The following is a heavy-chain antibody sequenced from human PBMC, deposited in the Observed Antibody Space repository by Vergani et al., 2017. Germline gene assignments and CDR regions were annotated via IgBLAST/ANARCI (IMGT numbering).Heavy chain of an antibody. CDR3: ARDSSPYYDFWSGYYTFDY. V-gene: IGHV3-23*01. CDR1: GFTFSSYA. D-gene: IGHD3-3*01. Sequence: EVQLLESGGGLVQPGGSLRLSCAASGFTFSSYAMSWVRQAPGKGLEWVSAISGSGGSTYYADSVKGRFTISRDNSKNTLYLQMNSLRAEDTAVYYCARDSSPYYDFWSGYYTFDYWGQGTLVTVSS. CDR2: ISGSGGST. J-gene: IGHJ4*02.